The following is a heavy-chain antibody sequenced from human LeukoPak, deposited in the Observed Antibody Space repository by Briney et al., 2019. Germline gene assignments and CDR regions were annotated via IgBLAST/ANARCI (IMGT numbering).Heavy chain of an antibody. CDR1: GLTFTNYT. J-gene: IGHJ4*02. CDR3: AKGWASRMATTYDV. CDR2: ISGSAAYK. V-gene: IGHV3-21*01. Sequence: GGSLRLSCAAFGLTFTNYTMNWVRQAPGKGLEWVSSISGSAAYKFYSDSVKGRFTISRDNAKKSLYLQMNSLRSEDTAIYYCAKGWASRMATTYDVWGQGALVTVSS. D-gene: IGHD5-24*01.